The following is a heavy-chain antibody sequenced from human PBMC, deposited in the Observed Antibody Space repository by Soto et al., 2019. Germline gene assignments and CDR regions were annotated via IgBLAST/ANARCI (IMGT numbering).Heavy chain of an antibody. CDR3: ATVDRSVALVGWFDP. V-gene: IGHV1-69*01. Sequence: QVNLEQSGAEVKKPGSSVKVSCKFSGGTFSSYVIIWVRQAPGQGLEWMGGIIPVSGTANYAQKFHGRVTISADAATNTAYMELSSVRFDDTAVYYCATVDRSVALVGWFDPWGQGTLVTVSS. CDR1: GGTFSSYV. D-gene: IGHD2-8*02. CDR2: IIPVSGTA. J-gene: IGHJ5*02.